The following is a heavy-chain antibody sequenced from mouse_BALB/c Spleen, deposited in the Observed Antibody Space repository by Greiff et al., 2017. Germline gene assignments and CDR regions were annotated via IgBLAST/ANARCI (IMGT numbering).Heavy chain of an antibody. CDR1: GYSITSDYA. CDR3: AGWDFYFDY. Sequence: EVQLQQSGPGLVKPSQSLSLTCTVTGYSITSDYAWNWIRQFPGNKLEWMGYISYSGSTSYNPSLKSRISITRDTSKNQFFLQLNSVTTEDTATYYCAGWDFYFDYWGQGTTLTVSS. V-gene: IGHV3-2*02. D-gene: IGHD4-1*01. CDR2: ISYSGST. J-gene: IGHJ2*01.